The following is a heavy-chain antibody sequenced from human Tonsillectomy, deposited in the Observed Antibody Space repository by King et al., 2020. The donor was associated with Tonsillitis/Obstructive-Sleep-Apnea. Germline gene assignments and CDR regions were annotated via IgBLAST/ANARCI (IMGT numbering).Heavy chain of an antibody. CDR2: ISGYNGNT. D-gene: IGHD2-8*02. V-gene: IGHV1-18*01. CDR3: ARSYCTGGVCFWDWYFDL. Sequence: QLVQSGAEVKKPGASVKVSCKASGYTFTSYGIAWVRQAPGQGLEWMGWISGYNGNTNYAQNLPGRVTMTTDTSANTAYMELRSLRSADTAVYYCARSYCTGGVCFWDWYFDLWGRGTLVTVSS. J-gene: IGHJ2*01. CDR1: GYTFTSYG.